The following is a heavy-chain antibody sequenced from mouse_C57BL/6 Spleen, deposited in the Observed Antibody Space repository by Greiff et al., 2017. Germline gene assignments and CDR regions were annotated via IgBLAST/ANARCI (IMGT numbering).Heavy chain of an antibody. D-gene: IGHD2-2*01. Sequence: VQLQQSGPELVKPGASVKISCKASGYSFTGYYMNWVKQSPEKSLEWIGEINPSTGGTTYNQKFKAKATLTVDKSSSTAYMQLKSLTSEDSAVYYCARRDGYDGSLFAYWGQGTLVTVSA. CDR1: GYSFTGYY. CDR2: INPSTGGT. CDR3: ARRDGYDGSLFAY. J-gene: IGHJ3*01. V-gene: IGHV1-42*01.